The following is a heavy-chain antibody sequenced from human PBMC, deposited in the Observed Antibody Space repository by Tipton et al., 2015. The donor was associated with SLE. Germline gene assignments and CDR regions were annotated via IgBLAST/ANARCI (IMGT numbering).Heavy chain of an antibody. J-gene: IGHJ6*02. Sequence: LRLSCTVSGVSISTFYWSWIRQPPGKGLEWIGYVYYSGSTNYNPSLKSRVTISMDTSKNQFSLKLNSVTAADTAVYYCARFRDEFYSYAMDVWGQGTTVTVSS. CDR1: GVSISTFY. CDR3: ARFRDEFYSYAMDV. CDR2: VYYSGST. V-gene: IGHV4-59*08.